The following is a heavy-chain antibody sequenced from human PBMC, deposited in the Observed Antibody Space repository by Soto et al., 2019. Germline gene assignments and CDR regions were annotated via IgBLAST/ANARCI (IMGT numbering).Heavy chain of an antibody. V-gene: IGHV1-58*01. CDR2: IVLGSGNT. D-gene: IGHD4-17*01. CDR3: ARSLTTLTTLLDY. CDR1: GFAFTTSA. J-gene: IGHJ4*02. Sequence: GASVKVSCKASGFAFTTSAVQWVRQARGQPLEWIGWIVLGSGNTNYAQKFQGRVTMTRDTSISTAYMELSRLRSDDTAVYYCARSLTTLTTLLDYWGQGTLVTVSS.